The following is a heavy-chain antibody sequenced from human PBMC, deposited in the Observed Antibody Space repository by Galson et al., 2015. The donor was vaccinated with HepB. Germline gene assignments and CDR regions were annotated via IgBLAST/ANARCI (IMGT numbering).Heavy chain of an antibody. CDR3: ARDLLVNYYYYGMDV. V-gene: IGHV4-31*03. D-gene: IGHD3-16*02. CDR1: GGSISSGGYY. Sequence: TLSLTCTVSGGSISSGGYYWSWIRQHPGKGLEWIGYIYYSGSTYYNPSLKSRVTISVDTFKNQFSLKLSSVTAADTAVYYCARDLLVNYYYYGMDVWGQGTTVTVSS. CDR2: IYYSGST. J-gene: IGHJ6*02.